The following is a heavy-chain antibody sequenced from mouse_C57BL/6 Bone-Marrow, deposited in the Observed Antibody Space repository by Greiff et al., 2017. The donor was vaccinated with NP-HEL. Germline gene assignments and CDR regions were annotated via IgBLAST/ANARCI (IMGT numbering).Heavy chain of an antibody. V-gene: IGHV5-4*01. CDR1: GFTFSSYA. J-gene: IGHJ3*01. CDR3: ARDRGYYGSRYEYAY. CDR2: ISDGGSYT. D-gene: IGHD1-1*01. Sequence: EVKLMESGGGLVKPGGSLKLSCAASGFTFSSYAMSWVRQTPEKRLEWVATISDGGSYTYYPDNVKGRFNISRDNAKNNLYLQMSDLKSEDTAMYYGARDRGYYGSRYEYAYWGQGTLVTVSA.